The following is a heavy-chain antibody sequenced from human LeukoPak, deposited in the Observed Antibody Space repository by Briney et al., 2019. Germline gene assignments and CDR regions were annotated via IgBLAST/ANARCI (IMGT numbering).Heavy chain of an antibody. CDR1: GFIFSNYA. J-gene: IGHJ4*02. CDR3: ARDKGGGRLAGILGPV. D-gene: IGHD2-21*01. Sequence: PGGSLRLSCAASGFIFSNYAFHWVRQAPGKGLEWVSIISNHGNSEEYADSVGGRFTISRDNSKDTLYLQMSSLRAEDTGLYYCARDKGGGRLAGILGPVWGQGTLVTVSS. CDR2: ISNHGNSE. V-gene: IGHV3-30-3*01.